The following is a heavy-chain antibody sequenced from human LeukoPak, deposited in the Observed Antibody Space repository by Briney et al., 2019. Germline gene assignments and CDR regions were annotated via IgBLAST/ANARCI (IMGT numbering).Heavy chain of an antibody. Sequence: ASVKVSCKASGYTFTSYDINWVRQATGQGLEWMGWMNPNSGNTGYAQKFQGRVTMTRNTSISTAYVELSSLRSEDTAVYYCARGFFYYDYVWGSYRFYYFDYWGQGTLVTVSS. D-gene: IGHD3-16*02. J-gene: IGHJ4*02. CDR2: MNPNSGNT. V-gene: IGHV1-8*01. CDR1: GYTFTSYD. CDR3: ARGFFYYDYVWGSYRFYYFDY.